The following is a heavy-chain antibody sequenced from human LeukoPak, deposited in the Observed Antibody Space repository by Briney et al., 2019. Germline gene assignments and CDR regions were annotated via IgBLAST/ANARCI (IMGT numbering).Heavy chain of an antibody. CDR1: GFTLSSYW. V-gene: IGHV3-74*03. J-gene: IGHJ4*02. CDR2: INNDGGT. CDR3: ARSGWPYYFDY. Sequence: GGSLRLSCAASGFTLSSYWMHWVRQDPGKGLVWVSRINNDGGTTYADPVKGRFTISRDNAKNTLYLQMNSLRVEDTAIYYCARSGWPYYFDYWGQGTLVSVS. D-gene: IGHD5-24*01.